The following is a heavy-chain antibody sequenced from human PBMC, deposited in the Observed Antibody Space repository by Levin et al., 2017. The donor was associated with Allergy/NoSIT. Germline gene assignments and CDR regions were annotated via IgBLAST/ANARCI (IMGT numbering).Heavy chain of an antibody. D-gene: IGHD6-6*01. CDR3: AGRRQLVRYYYGLDV. Sequence: GESLKISCAASGFTFSSYWMSWVRQAPGKGLEWVANIKEDGSEKNYVDSVKGRFTISSDNAKNSLYLQMNSLRVEDTAVYYCAGRRQLVRYYYGLDVWGQGTTVTVSS. CDR1: GFTFSSYW. CDR2: IKEDGSEK. V-gene: IGHV3-7*01. J-gene: IGHJ6*02.